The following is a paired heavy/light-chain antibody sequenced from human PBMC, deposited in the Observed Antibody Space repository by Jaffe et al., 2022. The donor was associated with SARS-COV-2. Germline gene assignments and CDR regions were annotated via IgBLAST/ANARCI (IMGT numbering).Light chain of an antibody. CDR1: SSDVGGYNY. J-gene: IGLJ2*01. CDR3: SSYTSSSTPL. V-gene: IGLV2-14*01. Sequence: QSALTQPASVSGSPGQSITISCTGTSSDVGGYNYVSWYQQHPGKAPKLMIYEVSNRPSGVSNRFSGSKSGNTASLTISGLQAEDEADYYCSSYTSSSTPLFGGGTKLTVL. CDR2: EVS.
Heavy chain of an antibody. CDR1: GGSISSGGYY. D-gene: IGHD2-2*01. V-gene: IGHV4-31*03. J-gene: IGHJ4*02. CDR2: IYYSGST. CDR3: ASSSLGYCSSTSCYAFDY. Sequence: QVQLQESGPGLVKPSQTLSLTCTVSGGSISSGGYYWSWIRQHPGKGLEWIGYIYYSGSTYYNPSLKSRVTISVDTSKNQFSLKLSSVTAADTAVYYCASSSLGYCSSTSCYAFDYWGQGTLVTVSS.